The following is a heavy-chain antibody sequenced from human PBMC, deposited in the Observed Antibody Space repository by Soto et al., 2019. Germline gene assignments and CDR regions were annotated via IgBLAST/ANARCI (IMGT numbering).Heavy chain of an antibody. CDR1: GGTFSSYA. J-gene: IGHJ5*02. CDR3: AREIGPVPYRSRWFDP. D-gene: IGHD6-19*01. CDR2: IIPIFGTA. V-gene: IGHV1-69*06. Sequence: QVQLVQSGAEVKKPGSSVKVSCKASGGTFSSYAISWVRQAPGQGLEWMGGIIPIFGTANYAQKFQGRVTITADKSTSTAYMELSSLRSEDTAVHYCAREIGPVPYRSRWFDPWGQGTLVTVSS.